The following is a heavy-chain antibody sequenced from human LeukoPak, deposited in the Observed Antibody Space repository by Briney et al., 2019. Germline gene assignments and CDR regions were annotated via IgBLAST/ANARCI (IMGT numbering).Heavy chain of an antibody. J-gene: IGHJ3*02. CDR3: ARVGADLAFDI. Sequence: GGSLRLSCAASGFTFSSYSMNWVRQAPGKGLEWISYISSYSSPIYYADSVKGRFTISRDSAKNSLYLQMNSLRAEDTAVYYCARVGADLAFDIWGQGTMVTVSS. CDR1: GFTFSSYS. CDR2: ISSYSSPI. D-gene: IGHD1-26*01. V-gene: IGHV3-48*01.